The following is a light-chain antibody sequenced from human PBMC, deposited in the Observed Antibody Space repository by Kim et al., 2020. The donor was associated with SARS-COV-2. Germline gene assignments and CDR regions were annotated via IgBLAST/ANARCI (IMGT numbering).Light chain of an antibody. J-gene: IGLJ1*01. CDR1: SSDIGGYNS. CDR2: DVN. Sequence: QSALTQPPSASGSPGQSVALSCTGTSSDIGGYNSVPWYQQHPGKAPTLMMYDVNKRPSGVPDRFSGSKSANTASRTISGLQAEDEDDYYCSSYAGSKALEAVFGTGTKVTVL. CDR3: SSYAGSKALEAV. V-gene: IGLV2-8*01.